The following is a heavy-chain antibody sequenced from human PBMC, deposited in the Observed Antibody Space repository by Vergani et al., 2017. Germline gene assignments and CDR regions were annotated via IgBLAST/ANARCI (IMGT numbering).Heavy chain of an antibody. CDR2: IYHTETT. Sequence: QVQLQESGPGLVKPSQTLSLTCTVSGDSITSGVDYWGWIRQHPGQGLEWMGYIYHTETTYYNPSLRGRINISVDTTKNQFSLKLTSVPAADTAVYFCARAGLAFYAFYMDVWGKGITVTVSS. CDR3: ARAGLAFYAFYMDV. CDR1: GDSITSGVDY. J-gene: IGHJ6*03. D-gene: IGHD2/OR15-2a*01. V-gene: IGHV4-31*03.